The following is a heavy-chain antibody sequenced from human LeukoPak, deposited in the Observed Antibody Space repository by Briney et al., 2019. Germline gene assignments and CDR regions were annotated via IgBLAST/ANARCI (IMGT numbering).Heavy chain of an antibody. V-gene: IGHV3-21*01. J-gene: IGHJ4*02. CDR3: ARDYGSSGSIDY. CDR2: IRSSSSYI. D-gene: IGHD3-22*01. Sequence: GGSLRLSCSSSGFTFISYSMNSVRHPPGKGLEWVSSIRSSSSYIYYADTVKGRFTISRDNAKNSLYLQMTSLRAEDTAVYYCARDYGSSGSIDYWGQGTLVTVSS. CDR1: GFTFISYS.